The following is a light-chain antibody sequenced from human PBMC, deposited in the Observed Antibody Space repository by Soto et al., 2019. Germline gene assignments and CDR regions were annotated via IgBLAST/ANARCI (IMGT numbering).Light chain of an antibody. Sequence: QSVLTQPPSVSGAPGQRVTISCTGSSSNIGAGYDVHWYQQLPGTAPKLLIYGNNNRPSGVPDRFSGSKSDTSASLAITGLQAEDEADYYCQSYDSSLSASVFGGGTQLTVL. CDR3: QSYDSSLSASV. J-gene: IGLJ7*01. CDR2: GNN. CDR1: SSNIGAGYD. V-gene: IGLV1-40*01.